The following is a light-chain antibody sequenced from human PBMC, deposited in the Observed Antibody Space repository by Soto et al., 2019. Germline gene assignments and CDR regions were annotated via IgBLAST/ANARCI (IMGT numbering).Light chain of an antibody. V-gene: IGKV3-15*01. J-gene: IGKJ1*01. Sequence: EIVITQSPATLSVSPGERATLSCRASQSVKSKLAWYQQKPGRAPRLLIYGAFTRETGILARFTGSGSGTEFTLTISRLEPEDFAVYYCQQYVSSTWAFGQGTKVDIK. CDR3: QQYVSSTWA. CDR1: QSVKSK. CDR2: GAF.